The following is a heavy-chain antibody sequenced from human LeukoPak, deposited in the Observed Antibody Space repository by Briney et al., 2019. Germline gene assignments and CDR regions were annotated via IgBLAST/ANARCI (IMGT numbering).Heavy chain of an antibody. D-gene: IGHD3-22*01. CDR1: GYTLTELS. Sequence: ASVKVSCKVSGYTLTELSMHWVRQAPGKGLEWMGGFDPEDGETIYAQKVQGRVTMTEDTSTDTAYMELSSLRSEDTAVYYCATEEVYYYDSSGYCPYFDYWGQGTLVTVSS. V-gene: IGHV1-24*01. CDR2: FDPEDGET. J-gene: IGHJ4*02. CDR3: ATEEVYYYDSSGYCPYFDY.